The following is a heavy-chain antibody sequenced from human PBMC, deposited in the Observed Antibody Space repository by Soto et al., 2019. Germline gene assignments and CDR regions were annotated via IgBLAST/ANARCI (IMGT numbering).Heavy chain of an antibody. CDR3: AKVRFTGASSYEPYLHY. J-gene: IGHJ4*01. CDR2: IDRSGSTT. V-gene: IGHV3-23*05. Sequence: GGSLRLSCVASGFSFSDYSMSWGRQAPGKGLEWVSFIDRSGSTTYYADSVKGRFTISRDKYKNTLYLQMNSLRAEDTAVYYCAKVRFTGASSYEPYLHYWGHGSLVS. D-gene: IGHD5-18*01. CDR1: GFSFSDYS.